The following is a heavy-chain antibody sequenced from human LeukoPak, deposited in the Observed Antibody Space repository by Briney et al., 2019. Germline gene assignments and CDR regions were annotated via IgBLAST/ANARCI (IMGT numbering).Heavy chain of an antibody. CDR1: GFTVSSNY. D-gene: IGHD1-26*01. J-gene: IGHJ6*03. CDR2: IYSGGST. Sequence: PGGSLRLSCAASGFTVSSNYMSWVRQAPGKGLEWVSVIYSGGSTYYADSVKGRFTISRDNSKNTLYLQMNSLRAEDTAVYYCARASSGSYRDYYYYYYYMDVWGKGTTVTISS. CDR3: ARASSGSYRDYYYYYYYMDV. V-gene: IGHV3-66*01.